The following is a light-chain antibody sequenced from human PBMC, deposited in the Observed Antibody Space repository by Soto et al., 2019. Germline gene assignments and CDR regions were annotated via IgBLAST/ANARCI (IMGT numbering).Light chain of an antibody. Sequence: SYVLTQPPSVSVAPGETARITCGGNNIGSKSVHWYQQKPGQAPVLVIYYDSDRPSGIPERFSGSNSGNTATLTISRVEAGDEADYYCQVWDSSSEHVVFGGGTKLTVL. CDR3: QVWDSSSEHVV. CDR2: YDS. J-gene: IGLJ2*01. V-gene: IGLV3-21*04. CDR1: NIGSKS.